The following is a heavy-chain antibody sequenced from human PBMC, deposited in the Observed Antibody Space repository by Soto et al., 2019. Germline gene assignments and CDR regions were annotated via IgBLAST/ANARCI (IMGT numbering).Heavy chain of an antibody. Sequence: WGSLILSCAASGFTFSSYAMSWVRQAPGKGLEWVSGISSSGGSTYYADSVKCRFTISRDNSKNTLYLQMNSLRAEDTAVYHCPKGLWSRVYYYYGMDVWGQGTTVTVSS. D-gene: IGHD3-3*01. CDR2: ISSSGGST. CDR3: PKGLWSRVYYYYGMDV. CDR1: GFTFSSYA. V-gene: IGHV3-23*01. J-gene: IGHJ6*02.